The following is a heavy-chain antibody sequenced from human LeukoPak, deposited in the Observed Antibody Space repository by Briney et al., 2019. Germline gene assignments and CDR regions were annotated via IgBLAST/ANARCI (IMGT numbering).Heavy chain of an antibody. V-gene: IGHV3-23*01. Sequence: PGGSLRLSCAASGFTFSSYAMSWVRQAPGKGLEWVSAISGSGGNTYYADSVKGRFTISRGNSKNTLYLQMDSLRAEDTAVYYCAKHPPLYSSSWPYYFDYWGQGTLVTVSS. CDR3: AKHPPLYSSSWPYYFDY. CDR1: GFTFSSYA. CDR2: ISGSGGNT. D-gene: IGHD6-13*01. J-gene: IGHJ4*02.